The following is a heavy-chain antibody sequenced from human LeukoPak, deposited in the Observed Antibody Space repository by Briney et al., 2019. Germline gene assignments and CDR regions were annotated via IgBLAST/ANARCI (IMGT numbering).Heavy chain of an antibody. CDR2: IYPGDSDT. CDR1: GYSFTSYW. J-gene: IGHJ4*02. V-gene: IGHV5-51*01. D-gene: IGHD2-2*01. CDR3: ARHSLGYCSSTSCYPDY. Sequence: GESLKISCKGSGYSFTSYWIGWVRQMPGKGLEWRGIIYPGDSDTRYSPSFQGQVTISADKSISTAYLQWSSLKASDTAMYYCARHSLGYCSSTSCYPDYWGQGTLVTVSS.